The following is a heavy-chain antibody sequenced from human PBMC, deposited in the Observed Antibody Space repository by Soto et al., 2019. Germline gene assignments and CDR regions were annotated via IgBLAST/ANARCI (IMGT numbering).Heavy chain of an antibody. CDR1: GFTFSSYG. Sequence: QVQLVESGGGVVQPGRSLRLSCAASGFTFSSYGMHWVRQAPGKRLEWVAVISYDGSNKYYADSVKGRFTISRDNSKNTLYLQMNSLRAEDTAVYYCAKDHSSSWYYFDYWGQGTLVTVSS. D-gene: IGHD6-13*01. CDR2: ISYDGSNK. V-gene: IGHV3-30*18. J-gene: IGHJ4*02. CDR3: AKDHSSSWYYFDY.